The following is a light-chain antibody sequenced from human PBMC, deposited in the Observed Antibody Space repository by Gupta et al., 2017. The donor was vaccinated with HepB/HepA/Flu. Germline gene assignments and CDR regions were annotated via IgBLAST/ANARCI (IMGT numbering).Light chain of an antibody. CDR3: EARDSRGNNLVV. CDR1: SHRSYY. J-gene: IGLJ2*01. CDR2: AKN. V-gene: IGLV3-19*01. Sequence: SSELHQDPAVSVALGQTVRITCQGDSHRSYYASSYQQKPGHAPVLVIYAKNNRQAGNPARISGSSSGHTATLTITGAQAEEEADYYSEARDSRGNNLVVFGGGTKLTVL.